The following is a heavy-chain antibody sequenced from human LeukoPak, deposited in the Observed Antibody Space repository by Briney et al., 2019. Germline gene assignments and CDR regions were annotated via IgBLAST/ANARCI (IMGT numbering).Heavy chain of an antibody. CDR2: INPSGGST. V-gene: IGHV1-46*01. D-gene: IGHD2-15*01. CDR3: ASGRVYCSGGSCYSENWFDP. J-gene: IGHJ5*02. Sequence: ASVKASCKASGYTFTSYYMHWVRQAPGQGLEWMGIINPSGGSTSYAQKFQGRVTMTRDTSTSTVYMELSSLRSEDTAVYYCASGRVYCSGGSCYSENWFDPWGQGTLVTVSS. CDR1: GYTFTSYY.